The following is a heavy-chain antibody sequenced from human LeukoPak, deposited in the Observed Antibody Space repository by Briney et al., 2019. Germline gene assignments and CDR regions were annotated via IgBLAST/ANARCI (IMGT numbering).Heavy chain of an antibody. CDR3: ARQNGDYGSFDP. V-gene: IGHV5-51*01. CDR1: GYSFANYG. J-gene: IGHJ5*02. D-gene: IGHD4-17*01. Sequence: GESLKISCKGSGYSFANYGIGWVRQMPGKGLEWMGIVYPGDSTARYSPSFQGQVTVSADESISTAYLHWSSLKASDTAMYYCARQNGDYGSFDPWGQGTLVTVSS. CDR2: VYPGDSTA.